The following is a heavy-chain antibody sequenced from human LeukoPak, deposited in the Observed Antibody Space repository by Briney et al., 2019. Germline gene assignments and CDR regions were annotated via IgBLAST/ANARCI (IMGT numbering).Heavy chain of an antibody. V-gene: IGHV4-59*11. D-gene: IGHD4-17*01. J-gene: IGHJ3*02. CDR1: GDSFSSHY. CDR3: ARDLVTVTKGFDI. Sequence: SETLSLTCAVSGDSFSSHYWTWIRQSPGTGLEWIEYISHIGRTNYNPSLKSRVTISIDTSKNQFSLKLRSVTAADTAVYYCARDLVTVTKGFDIWGQGTMVSVSS. CDR2: ISHIGRT.